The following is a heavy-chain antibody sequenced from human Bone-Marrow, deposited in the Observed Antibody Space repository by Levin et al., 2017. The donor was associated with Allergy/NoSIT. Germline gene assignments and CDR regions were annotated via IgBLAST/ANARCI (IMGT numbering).Heavy chain of an antibody. CDR1: GYTFTNFA. V-gene: IGHV1-18*01. D-gene: IGHD6-19*01. CDR3: ARVHSSGWDA. J-gene: IGHJ4*02. CDR2: ISASIGTT. Sequence: ESLKISCTASGYTFTNFAVSWVRQAPGQGLEWMGWISASIGTTNYAQNLQGRVTMTTDTSTSTAYMDLTRLRSDDTAIYYCARVHSSGWDAWGQGTLVTVSS.